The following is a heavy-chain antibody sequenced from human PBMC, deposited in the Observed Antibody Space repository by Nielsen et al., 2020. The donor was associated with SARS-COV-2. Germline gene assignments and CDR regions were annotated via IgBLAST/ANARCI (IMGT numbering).Heavy chain of an antibody. D-gene: IGHD3-3*01. CDR2: IYYSGST. Sequence: WLRQPPGKGLEWIGYIYYSGSTNYNPSLKSRVTISVDTSKNQFSLKLSSVTAADTAVYYCARGHVLRFLEWLGAAWFDPWGQGTLVTVSS. V-gene: IGHV4-59*01. CDR3: ARGHVLRFLEWLGAAWFDP. J-gene: IGHJ5*02.